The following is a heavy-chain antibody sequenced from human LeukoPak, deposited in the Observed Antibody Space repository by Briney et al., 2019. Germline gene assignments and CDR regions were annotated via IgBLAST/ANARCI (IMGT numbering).Heavy chain of an antibody. CDR1: GFTFSSYG. CDR2: IRYDGSNK. J-gene: IGHJ4*02. V-gene: IGHV3-30*02. D-gene: IGHD2-2*01. CDR3: AKDVVWYCTSTSCSSPGY. Sequence: GGSLRLSCAESGFTFSSYGMHWVRQAPGKGLEWVAFIRYDGSNKYYADSVKGRFTISRDNSENTLYLQMNSLRAEDTAVYYCAKDVVWYCTSTSCSSPGYWGQGTLVTVSS.